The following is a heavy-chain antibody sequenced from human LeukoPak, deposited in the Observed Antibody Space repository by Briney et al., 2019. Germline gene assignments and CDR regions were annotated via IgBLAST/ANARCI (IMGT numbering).Heavy chain of an antibody. V-gene: IGHV5-51*01. D-gene: IGHD2-21*02. J-gene: IGHJ4*02. CDR3: ARVIVVVTASPGYFDY. Sequence: GESLQISCKGSGYSFTSYWIGWVRQMPGKGLEWMGIIYPGDSDTRYSPSFQGQVTISADKSISTAYLQWSSLKASDTAMYYCARVIVVVTASPGYFDYWGQGTLVTVSS. CDR2: IYPGDSDT. CDR1: GYSFTSYW.